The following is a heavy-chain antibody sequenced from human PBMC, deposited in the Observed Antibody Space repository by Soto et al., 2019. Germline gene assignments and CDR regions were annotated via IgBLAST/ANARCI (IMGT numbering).Heavy chain of an antibody. CDR3: AREKAIFGVITPNLAFDY. D-gene: IGHD3-3*01. CDR2: ITPSRNYI. J-gene: IGHJ4*02. Sequence: EVQLVESGGGLVKPGGSLRLSCAASGFTFSNYTLNWVRQAPAKGLEWVSSITPSRNYIYYADSVRGRFTISRDNAKNSLYLQMNSLRAEDTAVYFCAREKAIFGVITPNLAFDYWGQGTLVTVSS. V-gene: IGHV3-21*01. CDR1: GFTFSNYT.